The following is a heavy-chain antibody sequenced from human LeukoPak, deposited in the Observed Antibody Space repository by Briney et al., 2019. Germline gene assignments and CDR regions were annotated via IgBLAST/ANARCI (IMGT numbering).Heavy chain of an antibody. CDR3: ARAYYGSGRDVFGY. D-gene: IGHD3-10*01. Sequence: PSETLSLTCALYGGSFNNYYWSWIRQPPGKGLEWIGEINHSGSTNYNPSLKSRVTLSVDTSKNQFSLNLSSVTAADTALYYCARAYYGSGRDVFGYWGQGTLVTVSS. CDR2: INHSGST. V-gene: IGHV4-34*01. CDR1: GGSFNNYY. J-gene: IGHJ4*02.